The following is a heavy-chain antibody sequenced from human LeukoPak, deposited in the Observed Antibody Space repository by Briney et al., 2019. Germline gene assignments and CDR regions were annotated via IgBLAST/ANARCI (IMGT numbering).Heavy chain of an antibody. CDR1: GGSISSYY. J-gene: IGHJ3*02. CDR3: ARVGAVAGTTAHALDI. Sequence: SETLSLTCTVSGGSISSYYWSWIRQPPGKGLEWIGYIYYSGSTNYNPSLKSRVTISVDKSKNQFSLKLSSVTAADTAVYYCARVGAVAGTTAHALDIWGQGTMVTVSS. D-gene: IGHD6-19*01. CDR2: IYYSGST. V-gene: IGHV4-59*12.